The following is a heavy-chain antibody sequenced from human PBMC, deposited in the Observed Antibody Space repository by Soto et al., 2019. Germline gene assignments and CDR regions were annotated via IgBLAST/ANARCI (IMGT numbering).Heavy chain of an antibody. CDR1: GFTFSSYA. CDR3: AKCQDYDFWRLNNWFDP. J-gene: IGHJ5*02. V-gene: IGHV3-23*01. Sequence: EVQLLESGGGLVQPGGSLRLSCAASGFTFSSYAMSWVRQAPGKGLEWVSAISGSGGSTYYADSVKGRFTISRDNSKNTLYLQMNSLRAEDTAVYYCAKCQDYDFWRLNNWFDPWGQGTLVTVSS. CDR2: ISGSGGST. D-gene: IGHD3-3*01.